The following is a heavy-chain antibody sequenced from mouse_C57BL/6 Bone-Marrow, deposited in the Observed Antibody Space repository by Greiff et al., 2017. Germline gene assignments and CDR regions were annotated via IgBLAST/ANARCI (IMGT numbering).Heavy chain of an antibody. V-gene: IGHV1-42*01. D-gene: IGHD1-3*01. CDR3: ARKVRRIIAY. J-gene: IGHJ3*01. Sequence: VQLQQSGPELVKPGASVKISCKASGYSFTGYYMNWVKQSPEKSLEWIGEINPSTGGTTYNQKFKAKATLTVDKSSSTAYMQLKSLTSEDSAVYYCARKVRRIIAYWGQGTLVTVSA. CDR1: GYSFTGYY. CDR2: INPSTGGT.